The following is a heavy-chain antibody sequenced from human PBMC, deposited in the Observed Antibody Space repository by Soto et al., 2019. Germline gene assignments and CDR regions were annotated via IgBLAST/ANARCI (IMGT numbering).Heavy chain of an antibody. CDR3: ARVFVGYSSGWSPAFDI. D-gene: IGHD6-19*01. J-gene: IGHJ3*02. V-gene: IGHV1-18*01. CDR1: GYTFTSYG. Sequence: ASVKVSCKASGYTFTSYGISWVRQAPGQGLEWMGWISAYNGNTNYAQKLQGRVTMTTDTSTSTAYMELRSLRSDDTAVYYCARVFVGYSSGWSPAFDIWGQGTMVTVSS. CDR2: ISAYNGNT.